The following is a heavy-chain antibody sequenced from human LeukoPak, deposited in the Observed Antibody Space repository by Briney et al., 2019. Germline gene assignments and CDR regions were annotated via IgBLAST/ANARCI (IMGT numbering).Heavy chain of an antibody. CDR3: APGYSSSWTLDY. J-gene: IGHJ4*02. Sequence: GGSLRLSCAASGFSFSSYGMHWVRRAPGEGLEWVAFIRDDGSTKYYADSVKGRFPISRDNSKNTLYLQMNSLRADDTAVYYCAPGYSSSWTLDYWGQGTLVTVSS. D-gene: IGHD6-13*01. V-gene: IGHV3-30*02. CDR1: GFSFSSYG. CDR2: IRDDGSTK.